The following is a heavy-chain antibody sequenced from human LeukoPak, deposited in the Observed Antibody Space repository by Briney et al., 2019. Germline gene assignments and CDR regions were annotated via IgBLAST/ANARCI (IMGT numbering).Heavy chain of an antibody. J-gene: IGHJ6*02. D-gene: IGHD3-9*01. CDR1: GGTFSSYA. Sequence: SVKVSCKASGGTFSSYAISWVRQAPGQGLEWMGRIIPILGIANYAQKFQGRVTITADKSTSTAYMELSSLRSEDTAVYYCARDARLVTPMVDVWGQGTTVTVSS. V-gene: IGHV1-69*04. CDR2: IIPILGIA. CDR3: ARDARLVTPMVDV.